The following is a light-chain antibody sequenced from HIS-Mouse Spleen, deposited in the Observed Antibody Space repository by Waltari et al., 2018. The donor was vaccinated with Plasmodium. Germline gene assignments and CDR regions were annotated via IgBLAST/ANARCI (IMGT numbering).Light chain of an antibody. CDR2: GAS. J-gene: IGKJ2*01. CDR3: QQYGSSPYT. V-gene: IGKV3-20*01. Sequence: EIVLTQSPCTLSVSAGDRATLSCRASQSVSSSYLAWYQQKPGQAPRLLIYGASSRATGIPDRFSGSGSGTDFTLTISRLEPEDFAVYYCQQYGSSPYTFGQGTKLEIK. CDR1: QSVSSSY.